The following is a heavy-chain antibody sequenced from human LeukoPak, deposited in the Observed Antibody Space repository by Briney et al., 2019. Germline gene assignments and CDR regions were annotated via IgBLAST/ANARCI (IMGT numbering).Heavy chain of an antibody. V-gene: IGHV1-2*02. CDR2: INPNSGGT. Sequence: WASVKVSCKASGYTFTGYYMHWVRQAPGQRLEWMGWINPNSGGTNYAQKFQGRVTMTRDTSISTAYMELSRLRSDDTAVYYCARGVGGYCSSTSCYIGSPWFDPWGQGTLVTVSS. CDR3: ARGVGGYCSSTSCYIGSPWFDP. CDR1: GYTFTGYY. J-gene: IGHJ5*02. D-gene: IGHD2-2*02.